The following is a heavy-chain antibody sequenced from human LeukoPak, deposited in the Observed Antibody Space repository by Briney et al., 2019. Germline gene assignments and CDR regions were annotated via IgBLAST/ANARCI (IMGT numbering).Heavy chain of an antibody. D-gene: IGHD6-25*01. V-gene: IGHV3-7*01. CDR2: INQDGSEK. Sequence: GGSLRLSCAASGFTFGSYWMSWVRQAPGKGLEWVANINQDGSEKYYVDSVKGRFTISRDNAKNSLYLQMNSRRAEDTAVYYCARGPGAANDYWGQGTLVSVSS. CDR3: ARGPGAANDY. CDR1: GFTFGSYW. J-gene: IGHJ4*02.